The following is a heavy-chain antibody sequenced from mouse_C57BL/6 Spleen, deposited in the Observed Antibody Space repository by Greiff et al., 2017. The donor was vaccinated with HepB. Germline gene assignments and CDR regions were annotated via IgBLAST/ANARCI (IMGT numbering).Heavy chain of an antibody. CDR3: ERDARDGYGYFDG. V-gene: IGHV7-1*01. CDR1: GFTFSDFY. CDR2: SRNKANDYTT. D-gene: IGHD2-3*01. Sequence: EVNVVESGGGLVQSGRSLRLSCATSGFTFSDFYMEWVRQAPGKGLEWIAASRNKANDYTTEYSASVKGRFIVSRDTSQSILYLQMNALRAEDTDIYYCERDARDGYGYFDGWGTGTTVTVSS. J-gene: IGHJ1*03.